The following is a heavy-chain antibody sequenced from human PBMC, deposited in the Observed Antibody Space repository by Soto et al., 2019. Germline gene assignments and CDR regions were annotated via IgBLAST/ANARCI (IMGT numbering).Heavy chain of an antibody. D-gene: IGHD1-1*01. CDR2: SSNSGTFA. CDR3: ARSGDNFNVLDY. CDR1: GFTFSDYY. Sequence: LRLSCAASGFTFSDYYMSWVRQAPGRGLEWISYSSNSGTFARYATSVKGRFSISRDNANNSLYLEMNSLRVEDTAVYYCARSGDNFNVLDYWGQGTPVTVSS. V-gene: IGHV3-11*06. J-gene: IGHJ4*02.